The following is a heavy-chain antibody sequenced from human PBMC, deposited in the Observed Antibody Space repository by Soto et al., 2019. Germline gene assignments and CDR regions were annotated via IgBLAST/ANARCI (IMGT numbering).Heavy chain of an antibody. CDR3: ARDPGDRTFEN. V-gene: IGHV1-2*02. CDR1: GYTFTAYY. J-gene: IGHJ4*02. CDR2: INPGSGDT. D-gene: IGHD2-21*02. Sequence: GASVKVSCKASGYTFTAYYIHWVRQAPGQGLEWMGWINPGSGDTSYAQRFQGRVTMTRDTSFGPAYMELSSLRSDDTAIYYCARDPGDRTFENRGQGTLVTVSS.